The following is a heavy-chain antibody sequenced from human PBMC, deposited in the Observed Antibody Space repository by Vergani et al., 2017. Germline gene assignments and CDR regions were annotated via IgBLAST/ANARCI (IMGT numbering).Heavy chain of an antibody. D-gene: IGHD3-9*01. Sequence: QVQVVQSGAEVKKSGASVKVSCKTSGYTFSNYYMHWVRQAPGQGLEWMGIINPSGGHTNYAQKFQGRVPMTRDTSTSTVYMELSSLRSEDTAIYYCARGDYVILTGYRYWGQGTLVTVSA. CDR1: GYTFSNYY. CDR2: INPSGGHT. J-gene: IGHJ4*02. V-gene: IGHV1-46*03. CDR3: ARGDYVILTGYRY.